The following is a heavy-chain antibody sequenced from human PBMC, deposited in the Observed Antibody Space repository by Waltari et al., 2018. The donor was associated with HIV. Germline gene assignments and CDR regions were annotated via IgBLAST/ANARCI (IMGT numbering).Heavy chain of an antibody. CDR2: INAGNGNT. CDR3: ARFFIAAGTTYKYFDY. CDR1: GYTFTSYA. J-gene: IGHJ4*02. D-gene: IGHD6-13*01. V-gene: IGHV1-3*01. Sequence: QVQLVQSGAEVKKPGASVKVSCKASGYTFTSYAMHWVRQAPGQRLEWMGWINAGNGNTKYSQKFQGRVTITRDTSASTAYMELSSLRSEDTAVYYCARFFIAAGTTYKYFDYWGQGTLVTVSS.